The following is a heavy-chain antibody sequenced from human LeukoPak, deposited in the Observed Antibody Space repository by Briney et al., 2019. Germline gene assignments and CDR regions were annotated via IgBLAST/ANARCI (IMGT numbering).Heavy chain of an antibody. CDR1: GGSISSYY. Sequence: SETLSLTCTVSGGSISSYYWIWIRHPAGKGLEWSGRIYTSGSTTYNPSLTSRVTISVDTSKNQFSLKVSSVTAADTAVYYCARGIAAAGDDAFDIWGQGTMVTVSS. D-gene: IGHD6-13*01. CDR3: ARGIAAAGDDAFDI. V-gene: IGHV4-4*07. CDR2: IYTSGST. J-gene: IGHJ3*02.